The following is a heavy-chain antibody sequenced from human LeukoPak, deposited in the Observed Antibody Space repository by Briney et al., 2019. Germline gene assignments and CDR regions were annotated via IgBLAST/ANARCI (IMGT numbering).Heavy chain of an antibody. J-gene: IGHJ4*02. Sequence: SETLSLTCAVYGGSFSGYYWSWIRQPPGKGLEWIGEINHSGSTNYNPSLKSRVTISVDTSQSQFSLKLSSVTAADTAVYFCARGPFGVWGTYRYKGYFGYWGQGTRVTVSS. CDR1: GGSFSGYY. CDR3: ARGPFGVWGTYRYKGYFGY. V-gene: IGHV4-34*01. CDR2: INHSGST. D-gene: IGHD3-16*02.